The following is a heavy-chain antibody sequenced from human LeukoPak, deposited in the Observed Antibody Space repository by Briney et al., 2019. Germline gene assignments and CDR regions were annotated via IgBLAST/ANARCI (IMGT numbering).Heavy chain of an antibody. Sequence: ASVKVSCKASEYTFTSYAMNWVRQAPGQGLEWMGWISAYNGNTNYAQKLQGRVTMTTDTSTSTAYMELRSLRSDDTAVYYCARDPGRAYCGGDCYDWFDPWGQGTLVTVSS. CDR1: EYTFTSYA. V-gene: IGHV1-18*01. D-gene: IGHD2-21*01. CDR2: ISAYNGNT. J-gene: IGHJ5*02. CDR3: ARDPGRAYCGGDCYDWFDP.